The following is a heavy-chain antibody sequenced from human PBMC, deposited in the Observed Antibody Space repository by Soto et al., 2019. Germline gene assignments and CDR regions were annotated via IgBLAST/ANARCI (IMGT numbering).Heavy chain of an antibody. Sequence: PSETLSLTCTVSGYSISSGYYWGWIRQPPWKGLEWIGTMYHGGSTYYNPSLKSRVTISVDTSKNQFSLKLSSVTAAETAVYYCARFGTSNFDYGGQGTLVTVSS. CDR3: ARFGTSNFDY. V-gene: IGHV4-38-2*02. D-gene: IGHD2-2*01. CDR2: MYHGGST. J-gene: IGHJ4*02. CDR1: GYSISSGYY.